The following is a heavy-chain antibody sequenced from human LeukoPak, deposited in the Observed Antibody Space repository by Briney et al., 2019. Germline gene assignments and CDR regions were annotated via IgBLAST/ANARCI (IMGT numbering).Heavy chain of an antibody. Sequence: ASVKVSCKASGYTFTSYAMHWVRQAPGQRLEWMGWINAGNGNTKYSQEFQGRVTMTRDTSISTAYMELSRLRSDDTAVYYCAADLWFGEYHWFDPWGQGTLVTVSS. CDR2: INAGNGNT. CDR1: GYTFTSYA. CDR3: AADLWFGEYHWFDP. D-gene: IGHD3-10*01. V-gene: IGHV1-3*01. J-gene: IGHJ5*02.